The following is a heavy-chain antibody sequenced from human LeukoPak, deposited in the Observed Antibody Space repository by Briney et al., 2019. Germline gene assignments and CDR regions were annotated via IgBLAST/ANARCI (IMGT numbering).Heavy chain of an antibody. CDR2: IYPGDSDT. CDR1: GYSFTTYW. V-gene: IGHV5-51*01. D-gene: IGHD3-22*01. Sequence: GESLKIPCKGSGYSFTTYWIAWVRQMPGKGLEWMGIIYPGDSDTRYSPSFQGQVTISADKSISTAYLQWSSLKASDTAMYYCARHRISGSSGYYPGDYWGQGTLVTVSS. CDR3: ARHRISGSSGYYPGDY. J-gene: IGHJ4*02.